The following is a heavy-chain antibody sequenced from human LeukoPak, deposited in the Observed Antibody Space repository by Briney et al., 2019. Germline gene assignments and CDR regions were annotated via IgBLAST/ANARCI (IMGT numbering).Heavy chain of an antibody. CDR2: ISAYNGNT. J-gene: IGHJ5*02. Sequence: VASVKVSCKASGYTFTSYGISWVRQAPGQGLEWMGWISAYNGNTNYAQKLQGRVTMTRNTSISTAYMELSSLRSEDTAVYYCARGEGGFDPWGQGTLVTVSS. CDR3: ARGEGGFDP. V-gene: IGHV1-18*01. CDR1: GYTFTSYG.